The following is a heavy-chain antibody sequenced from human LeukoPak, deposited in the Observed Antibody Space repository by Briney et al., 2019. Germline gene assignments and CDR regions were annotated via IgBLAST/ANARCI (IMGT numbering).Heavy chain of an antibody. Sequence: SETLSLTCAVYGGSFSGYYWSWIRQPPGKGLEWIGEINHSGSTNYNPSLKSRVTISVDTSKNQFSLKLSSVTAADTAVYYCARGSGYCSGGSCYIPRFDPWGQGTLVTVSS. J-gene: IGHJ5*02. D-gene: IGHD2-15*01. CDR1: GGSFSGYY. V-gene: IGHV4-34*01. CDR2: INHSGST. CDR3: ARGSGYCSGGSCYIPRFDP.